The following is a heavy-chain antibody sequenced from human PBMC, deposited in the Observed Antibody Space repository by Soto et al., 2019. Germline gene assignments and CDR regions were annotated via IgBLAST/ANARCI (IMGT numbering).Heavy chain of an antibody. J-gene: IGHJ6*02. D-gene: IGHD3-10*01. Sequence: QVQLVESGGGVVQPGRSLRLSCAASGFTFSSYGMHWVRQAPGKGLEWVAVIWYDGSNKYYADSVKGRFTISRDNSKNTLYLQMNSLRAEDTAVYYCAREGSGDDYYCGMDVWGQGTTVTVSS. CDR1: GFTFSSYG. V-gene: IGHV3-33*01. CDR3: AREGSGDDYYCGMDV. CDR2: IWYDGSNK.